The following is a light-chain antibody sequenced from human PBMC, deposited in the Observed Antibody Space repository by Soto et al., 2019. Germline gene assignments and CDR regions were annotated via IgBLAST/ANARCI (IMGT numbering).Light chain of an antibody. CDR2: DVN. J-gene: IGLJ1*01. Sequence: QPALTQPASVSGSPGQSITISCTGTSSDVGGYNYVSWYQQLPGKAPKLMIYDVNNRPSGVSNRFSGSKSGNTASLTISGLQAEDEADYYFSSYTGSSTFVFGTGTKVTVL. CDR3: SSYTGSSTFV. V-gene: IGLV2-14*01. CDR1: SSDVGGYNY.